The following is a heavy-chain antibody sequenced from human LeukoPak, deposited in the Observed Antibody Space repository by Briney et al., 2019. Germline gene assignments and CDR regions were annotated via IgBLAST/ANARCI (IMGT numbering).Heavy chain of an antibody. CDR1: GFTFSDFY. CDR3: ARVHGTFGECDL. V-gene: IGHV3-11*01. CDR2: ITSKSDII. D-gene: IGHD3-10*01. J-gene: IGHJ4*02. Sequence: GGSLRLSCAASGFTFSDFYMSWIRQSPGRGLEWVSYITSKSDIIYYADSVKGRFSVSRDNANNSLHLQMDSLRAEDTAVYYCARVHGTFGECDLWGQGTVVTVSS.